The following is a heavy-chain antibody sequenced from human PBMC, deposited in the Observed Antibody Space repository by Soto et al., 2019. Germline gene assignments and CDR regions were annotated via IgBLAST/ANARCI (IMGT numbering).Heavy chain of an antibody. V-gene: IGHV1-24*01. CDR1: RFTLTEVS. D-gene: IGHD6-13*01. CDR3: ATRFIAGRGAFDI. J-gene: IGHJ3*02. Sequence: ASVKVSCKVSRFTLTEVSIHWVRRAPGKGLEWMGGLDPEDGEIIYAQKFQGRVTVTEETSTDTAYMELSSLTSEDTAVYYCATRFIAGRGAFDIWGQGTMVTVSS. CDR2: LDPEDGEI.